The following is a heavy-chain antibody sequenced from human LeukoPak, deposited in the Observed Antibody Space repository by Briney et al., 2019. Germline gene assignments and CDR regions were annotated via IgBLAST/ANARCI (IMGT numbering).Heavy chain of an antibody. J-gene: IGHJ4*02. Sequence: PGGSLRLSCAASGFPFSDYYMSWIREAPGKGLEWVSYIRSSGSTIYYADSVKGRFTISRDNAKNSLYLQMNSLRAEDTAVYYCAALPRRPRGWNLDYWGQGTLVTVSS. V-gene: IGHV3-11*04. D-gene: IGHD1-1*01. CDR1: GFPFSDYY. CDR3: AALPRRPRGWNLDY. CDR2: IRSSGSTI.